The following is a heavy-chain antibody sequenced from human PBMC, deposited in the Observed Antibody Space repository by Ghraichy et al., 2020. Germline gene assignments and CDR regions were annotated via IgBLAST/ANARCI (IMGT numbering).Heavy chain of an antibody. CDR2: ISGSGGST. V-gene: IGHV3-23*01. Sequence: GGSLRLSCAASGFTFSSYAMSWVRQAPGKGLEWVSAISGSGGSTYYADYVKGRFTISRDNSKNTLYLQMNSLRAEDTAVYYCAKGRSYCSSTSCYHPFDYWGQGTLVTVSS. CDR3: AKGRSYCSSTSCYHPFDY. J-gene: IGHJ4*02. CDR1: GFTFSSYA. D-gene: IGHD2-2*01.